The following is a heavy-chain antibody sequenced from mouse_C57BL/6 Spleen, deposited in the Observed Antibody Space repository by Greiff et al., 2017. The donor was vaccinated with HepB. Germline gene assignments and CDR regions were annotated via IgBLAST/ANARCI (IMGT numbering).Heavy chain of an antibody. V-gene: IGHV1-7*01. Sequence: QVQLKQSGAELAKPGASVKLSCKASGYTFTSYWMHWVKQRPGQGLEWIGYINPSSGYTKYNQKFKDKATLTADKSSSTAYMQLSSLTYEDSAVYYCARAPHSSSFWFAYWGQGTLVTVSA. CDR1: GYTFTSYW. D-gene: IGHD1-1*01. J-gene: IGHJ3*01. CDR3: ARAPHSSSFWFAY. CDR2: INPSSGYT.